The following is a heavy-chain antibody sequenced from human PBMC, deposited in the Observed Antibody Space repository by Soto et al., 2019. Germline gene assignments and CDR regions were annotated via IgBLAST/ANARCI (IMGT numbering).Heavy chain of an antibody. D-gene: IGHD6-6*01. Sequence: QVQLVQSGAEVKKPGSSVKVSCKASGGTFSSYAISWVRQAPGQGLEWMGGIIPIFGTANYAQKFQGRVTINEDESTSTADMELSSLRSEDTAVYYCARDTKSIAARRYFDYWGQGTLVTVSS. J-gene: IGHJ4*02. V-gene: IGHV1-69*01. CDR2: IIPIFGTA. CDR3: ARDTKSIAARRYFDY. CDR1: GGTFSSYA.